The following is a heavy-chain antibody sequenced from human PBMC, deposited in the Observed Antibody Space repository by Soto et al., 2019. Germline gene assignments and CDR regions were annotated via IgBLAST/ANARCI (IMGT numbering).Heavy chain of an antibody. CDR1: GFTFSTYT. Sequence: GGSLRLSCAASGFTFSTYTMHWVRQAPGKGLEWVAVMSYDGSNKYYADSVKGRFTVSRDNSKNTLYLQMNSLRAEDTAVYYCAKDLFYCSGGNCYTPYTSVGFDYWGQGTPVTVS. CDR3: AKDLFYCSGGNCYTPYTSVGFDY. V-gene: IGHV3-30-3*01. D-gene: IGHD2-15*01. J-gene: IGHJ4*02. CDR2: MSYDGSNK.